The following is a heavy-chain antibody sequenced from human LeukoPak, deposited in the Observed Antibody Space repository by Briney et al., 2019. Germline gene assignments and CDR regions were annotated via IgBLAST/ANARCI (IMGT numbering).Heavy chain of an antibody. CDR3: ARGSIPFDY. CDR2: IYYSGST. Sequence: PSETLSLTCTVSGGSISSYYWSWIRQPPGKGLEWIGCIYYSGSTNYNPSLKSRVTISVDTSKNQFSLKLSSVTAADTAVYYCARGSIPFDYWGQGTLVTVSS. V-gene: IGHV4-59*12. D-gene: IGHD2/OR15-2a*01. CDR1: GGSISSYY. J-gene: IGHJ4*02.